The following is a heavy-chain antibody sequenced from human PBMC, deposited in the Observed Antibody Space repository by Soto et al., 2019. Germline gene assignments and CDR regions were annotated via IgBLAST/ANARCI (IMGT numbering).Heavy chain of an antibody. CDR1: GFTFSSNS. Sequence: EVQVVESGGGLVQPGGSLRLSCAASGFTFSSNSMNWVRQAPGKGLEWISYISSSSSTIYADSVKGRFTISADNAKNSLYLQMNSLRDEDTAVYYCARVIWSGHLTSDLWGQGTMVPVSS. D-gene: IGHD3-3*01. CDR3: ARVIWSGHLTSDL. J-gene: IGHJ5*02. CDR2: ISSSSSTI. V-gene: IGHV3-48*02.